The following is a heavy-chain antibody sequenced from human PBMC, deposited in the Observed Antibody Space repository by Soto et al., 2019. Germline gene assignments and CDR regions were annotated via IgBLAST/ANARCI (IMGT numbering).Heavy chain of an antibody. V-gene: IGHV3-21*01. CDR1: GFTFSIYT. J-gene: IGHJ4*02. D-gene: IGHD4-17*01. CDR3: ARDRYGDNAFDY. Sequence: PGGSLRLSCAASGFTFSIYTMNWVRQAPGKGLEWVSSISSSGNYISYADSVKGRFIISRDNAKNSLYLQMSSLSADDTAVYYCARDRYGDNAFDYWGQGTLVTVSS. CDR2: ISSSGNYI.